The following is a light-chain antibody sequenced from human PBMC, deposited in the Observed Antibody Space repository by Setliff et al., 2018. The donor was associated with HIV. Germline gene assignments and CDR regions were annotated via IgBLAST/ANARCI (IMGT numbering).Light chain of an antibody. CDR3: CSYVSGDTWI. CDR2: DVN. V-gene: IGLV2-23*02. Sequence: QSVLTQPASVSGSPGQSITISCTGGATDVGNYESVSWYQHHPGEVPKLIIYDVNKRPSGISNRFSGSKTGNSASLTISGLHTEDEADYYCCSYVSGDTWIFGGGTKVTVL. CDR1: ATDVGNYES. J-gene: IGLJ2*01.